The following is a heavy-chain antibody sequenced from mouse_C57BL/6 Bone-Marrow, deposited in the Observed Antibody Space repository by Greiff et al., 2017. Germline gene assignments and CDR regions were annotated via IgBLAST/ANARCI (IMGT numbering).Heavy chain of an antibody. Sequence: QVQLKQPGAELVKPGASVKLSCKASGYTFTSYWMHWVKQRPGQGLEWIGMIHPNSGSTNYNEKFKSKATLTVDKSSSTAYMQLSSLTSEDSAVYNCASSGRGKKNYAMDYWGQGTSVTVSS. J-gene: IGHJ4*01. CDR2: IHPNSGST. CDR3: ASSGRGKKNYAMDY. D-gene: IGHD3-1*01. CDR1: GYTFTSYW. V-gene: IGHV1-64*01.